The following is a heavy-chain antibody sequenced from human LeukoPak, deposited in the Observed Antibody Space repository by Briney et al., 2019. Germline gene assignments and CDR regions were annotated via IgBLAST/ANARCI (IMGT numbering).Heavy chain of an antibody. D-gene: IGHD3-3*01. V-gene: IGHV1-69*01. J-gene: IGHJ4*02. CDR1: GGTFSSYA. Sequence: ASVKVSCKASGGTFSSYAISWVRQAPGQGLEWMGGIIPIFGTANYAQKFQGRVTITADESTSTAYMELSSLRSEDTAVYYCALRITIFGAVPVYWGQGTLVTVSS. CDR3: ALRITIFGAVPVY. CDR2: IIPIFGTA.